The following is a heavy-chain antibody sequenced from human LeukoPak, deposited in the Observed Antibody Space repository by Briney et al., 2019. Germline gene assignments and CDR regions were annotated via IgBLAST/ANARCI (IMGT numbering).Heavy chain of an antibody. CDR2: ISSSSRYI. J-gene: IGHJ4*02. CDR1: GFAFSNYS. V-gene: IGHV3-21*01. Sequence: GGPLRLSCAASGFAFSNYSLHWVGQAPGKGLEWVSSISSSSRYIYFADSVKGRFTISRDNDKNSLYLQMNSLRAEDTAVYYCARHSSGWMGFDYWRQGTLVTVSS. D-gene: IGHD6-19*01. CDR3: ARHSSGWMGFDY.